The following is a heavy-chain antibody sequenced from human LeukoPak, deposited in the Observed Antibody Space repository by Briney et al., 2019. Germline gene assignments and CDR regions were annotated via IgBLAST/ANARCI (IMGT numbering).Heavy chain of an antibody. CDR3: ASHSSGWYKDDY. J-gene: IGHJ4*02. V-gene: IGHV4-4*02. Sequence: PSETLSLTCAVSGGSISSSNWWSWVRQPPGKGLEWIGEIYHSGSTNYNPSLKSRVTISVDKSKNQFSLKLSSVTAADTAVYYCASHSSGWYKDDYWGQGTLVTVSS. D-gene: IGHD6-19*01. CDR2: IYHSGST. CDR1: GGSISSSNW.